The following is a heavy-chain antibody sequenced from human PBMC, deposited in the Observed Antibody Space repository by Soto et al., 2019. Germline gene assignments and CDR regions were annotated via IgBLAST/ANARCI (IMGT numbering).Heavy chain of an antibody. D-gene: IGHD2-2*02. CDR1: GGTFSSYA. J-gene: IGHJ4*02. V-gene: IGHV1-69*12. CDR2: IIPIFGTA. Sequence: QVQLVQSGAEVKKPGSSVKVSCKASGGTFSSYAISWVRQAPGQGLEWMGGIIPIFGTANYAQKFQGRVTITADESTSTSDMELSSLRSEDTAVYYCATGMWCISTSCSTVDYWGQGTLVTVSS. CDR3: ATGMWCISTSCSTVDY.